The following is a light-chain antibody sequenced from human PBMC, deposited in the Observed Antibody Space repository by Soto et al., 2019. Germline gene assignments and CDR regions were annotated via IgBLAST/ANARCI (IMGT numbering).Light chain of an antibody. CDR2: GTS. CDR1: QSVSSSY. CDR3: QQYGNSRWT. Sequence: EIVLTQSPGTLSLSPGERATLSCRASQSVSSSYLAWYQQTPGQAPRPLIYGTSNRATGIPDRFSGSGSGTDFTLTISRLEPEDFAVYYCQQYGNSRWTFGQGTKVDIK. V-gene: IGKV3-20*01. J-gene: IGKJ1*01.